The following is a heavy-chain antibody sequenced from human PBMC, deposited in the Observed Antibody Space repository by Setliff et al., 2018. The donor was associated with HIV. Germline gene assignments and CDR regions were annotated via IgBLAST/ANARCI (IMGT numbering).Heavy chain of an antibody. V-gene: IGHV4-4*07. D-gene: IGHD3-22*01. J-gene: IGHJ4*02. CDR2: IYTSGST. CDR3: ARGLSFYDPGGFDY. Sequence: SETLSLTCSVSGGSISSYYWSWIRQPAGKGLEWIGRIYTSGSTNYNPSLKSRATISVDTSKNQFSLKLSSVTAADTAVYYCARGLSFYDPGGFDYWGQGTLVTVSS. CDR1: GGSISSYY.